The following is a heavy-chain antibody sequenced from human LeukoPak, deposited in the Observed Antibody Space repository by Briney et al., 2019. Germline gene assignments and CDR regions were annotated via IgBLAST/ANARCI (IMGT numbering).Heavy chain of an antibody. CDR1: GYTFTGYY. Sequence: GASVKVSCKASGYTFTGYYMHWVRQAPGQGLEWMGRINPNSGGTNYAQKFQGRVTMTRDTSISTAYMELSRLRSDDTAVYYCARDYYGPGSFESDYWGQGTLVTVSS. CDR3: ARDYYGPGSFESDY. D-gene: IGHD3-10*01. V-gene: IGHV1-2*06. CDR2: INPNSGGT. J-gene: IGHJ4*02.